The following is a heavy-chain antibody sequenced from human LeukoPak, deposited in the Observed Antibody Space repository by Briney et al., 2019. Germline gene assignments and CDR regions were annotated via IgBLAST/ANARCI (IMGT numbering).Heavy chain of an antibody. Sequence: GGSLRLSCAASGFTFSSYSMNWVRQAPGKGLEWASSISSSSSYIYYADSVKGRFTISRDNAKNTLYLQMNSLRAEDTAVYYCARDDYGDSFDYWGQGTLVTVSS. CDR3: ARDDYGDSFDY. J-gene: IGHJ4*02. V-gene: IGHV3-21*01. CDR2: ISSSSSYI. D-gene: IGHD4-17*01. CDR1: GFTFSSYS.